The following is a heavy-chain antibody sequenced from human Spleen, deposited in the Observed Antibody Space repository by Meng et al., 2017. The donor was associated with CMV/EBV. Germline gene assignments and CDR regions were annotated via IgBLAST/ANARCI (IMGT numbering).Heavy chain of an antibody. Sequence: AASGFTFSKAWMSWVRQAPGKGLEWVGRIKSKTDGGTTDYAAPVKGRFTISRDDSKNTLYLQMNSLKTEDTAVYYCTTIRSITGTPWGQGTLVTVSS. CDR3: TTIRSITGTP. J-gene: IGHJ5*02. CDR2: IKSKTDGGTT. CDR1: GFTFSKAW. D-gene: IGHD1/OR15-1a*01. V-gene: IGHV3-15*01.